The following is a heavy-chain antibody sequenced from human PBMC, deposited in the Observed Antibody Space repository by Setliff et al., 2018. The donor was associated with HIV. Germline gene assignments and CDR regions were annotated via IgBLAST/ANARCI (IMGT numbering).Heavy chain of an antibody. D-gene: IGHD2-2*01. Sequence: SETLSLTCAVSGVSASNNNYWWSWVRQPPGKGLEWIGEAYHRGNTNYNPSLKSRVTMSVDKSLNQVSLKLSSVTAADTAVYFCARHAAGPDGPFDYWGQGTLVTVSS. CDR1: GVSASNNNYW. J-gene: IGHJ4*02. CDR3: ARHAAGPDGPFDY. V-gene: IGHV4-4*02. CDR2: AYHRGNT.